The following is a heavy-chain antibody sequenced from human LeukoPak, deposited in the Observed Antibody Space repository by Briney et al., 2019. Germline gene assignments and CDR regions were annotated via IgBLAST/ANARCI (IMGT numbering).Heavy chain of an antibody. J-gene: IGHJ4*02. CDR1: GFIFSHYG. CDR2: ITSRSTT. Sequence: PGGSLRLSCAASGFIFSHYGMNWVRQAPGKGLEWVSGITSRSTTYYADSVKGRFTISRDNSKNMVWLQMNSLRAEDAAVYYCAKGGGTGYSSSWYSNWGQGTLVTVSS. V-gene: IGHV3-23*01. D-gene: IGHD6-13*01. CDR3: AKGGGTGYSSSWYSN.